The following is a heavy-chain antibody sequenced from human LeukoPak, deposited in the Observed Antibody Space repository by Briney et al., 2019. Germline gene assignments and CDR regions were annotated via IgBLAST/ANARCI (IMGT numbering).Heavy chain of an antibody. CDR1: GYSFTTYC. CDR3: ARLYGGNSGSNTFDI. D-gene: IGHD4-23*01. V-gene: IGHV5-51*01. CDR2: IYPGDSDT. Sequence: GESLKISCKASGYSFTTYCITWVRQMPGKGLEWMGIIYPGDSDTRYSPSFQGQVTISADKSISTAYLQWSSLEASDTAMYYCARLYGGNSGSNTFDIWGQGTMVTVSS. J-gene: IGHJ3*02.